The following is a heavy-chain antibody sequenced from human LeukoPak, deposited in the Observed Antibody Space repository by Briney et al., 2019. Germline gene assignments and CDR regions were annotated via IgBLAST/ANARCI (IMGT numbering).Heavy chain of an antibody. J-gene: IGHJ6*02. D-gene: IGHD3-10*01. Sequence: GASVKVSCKASGYTFTSYDINWVRQATGQGLEWMGWMNPNSGNTGYAQKFQGRVTMTRNTSISTAYMELSSLRSEDTAVYYCASITMVRGVIQTPYYYYGMDVWGQGTTVTVSS. CDR3: ASITMVRGVIQTPYYYYGMDV. CDR1: GYTFTSYD. V-gene: IGHV1-8*01. CDR2: MNPNSGNT.